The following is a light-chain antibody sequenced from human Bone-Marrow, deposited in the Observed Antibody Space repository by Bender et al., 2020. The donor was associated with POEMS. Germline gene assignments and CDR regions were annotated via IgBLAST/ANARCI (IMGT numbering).Light chain of an antibody. J-gene: IGLJ1*01. CDR3: CSYAGNTV. CDR2: EAS. CDR1: ISDIGKYDL. Sequence: QSALTQPASVSGSPGQSITISCTGDISDIGKYDLLSWYQQYPGKGPKLIIYEASKRPSGVSNRFSGSKSGNTASLTISGLQPEDEAEYYCCSYAGNTVFGSGTRVTVL. V-gene: IGLV2-23*01.